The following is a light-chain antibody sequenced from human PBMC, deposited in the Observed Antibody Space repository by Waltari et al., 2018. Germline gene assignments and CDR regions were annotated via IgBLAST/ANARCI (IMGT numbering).Light chain of an antibody. CDR2: NDV. CDR1: SSTVGRTV. J-gene: IGLJ1*01. CDR3: ASWDDRLDAYV. Sequence: QSVLTPPPSASGTPGQRVIISCSGRSSTVGRTVVHWYHQPPGPAPKRLIFNDVDRPSGVPDRFSGSRSATSASLAISGLQSDDESTYYCASWDDRLDAYVFGTGTRVTVL. V-gene: IGLV1-44*01.